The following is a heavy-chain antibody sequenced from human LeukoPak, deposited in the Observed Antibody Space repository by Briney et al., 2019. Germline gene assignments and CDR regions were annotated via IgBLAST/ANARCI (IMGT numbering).Heavy chain of an antibody. D-gene: IGHD6-19*01. Sequence: PSETLSLTCTVSGYSISSGYYWGWIRQPPGKGLEWIGYIYYSGSTNYNPSLKSRVTISVDTSKNQFSLKLSSVTAADTAVYYCARSKGGWSRPRYYYYMDVWGKGTTVTVSS. CDR1: GYSISSGYY. V-gene: IGHV4-61*01. CDR2: IYYSGST. CDR3: ARSKGGWSRPRYYYYMDV. J-gene: IGHJ6*03.